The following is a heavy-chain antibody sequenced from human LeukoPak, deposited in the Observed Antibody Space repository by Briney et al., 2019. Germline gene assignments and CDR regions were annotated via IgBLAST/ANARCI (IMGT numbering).Heavy chain of an antibody. Sequence: SETLSLTCTVSGGSITSDSNYWDWLRQPPGEGLEWIESVYYSGSTYYNPSLKSRVTISVDTSKSQFSLKLSSVTAADTAVYYCAWAGGWSPYNWFDPLGQGTLVTVSS. J-gene: IGHJ5*02. D-gene: IGHD6-19*01. CDR2: VYYSGST. CDR1: GGSITSDSNY. CDR3: AWAGGWSPYNWFDP. V-gene: IGHV4-39*07.